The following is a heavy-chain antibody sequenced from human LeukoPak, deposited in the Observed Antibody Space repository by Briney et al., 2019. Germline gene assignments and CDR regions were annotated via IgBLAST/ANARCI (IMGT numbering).Heavy chain of an antibody. CDR3: AKSGGYGLIDY. V-gene: IGHV4-4*02. CDR1: GGSISSSNW. D-gene: IGHD1-26*01. CDR2: IYHSGST. J-gene: IGHJ4*02. Sequence: SETLSLTCAVSGGSISSSNWWSWVRQPPGKGLEWIGEIYHSGSTNYNPSLKSRVTISVDKSKNQFSLKLSSVTAADTAMYFCAKSGGYGLIDYWGQGTRVIVSS.